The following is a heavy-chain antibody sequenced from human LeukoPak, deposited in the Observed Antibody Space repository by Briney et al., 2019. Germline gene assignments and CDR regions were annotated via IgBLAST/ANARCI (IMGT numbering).Heavy chain of an antibody. D-gene: IGHD2-21*02. CDR2: INHSGGST. CDR1: GYTFTSYY. Sequence: ASVKVSCKASGYTFTSYYMQWVRQAPGQGVEWMGIINHSGGSTSYAQKLQGKVTMTKDMSTSTDYMELSSLRSEDTAVYYCARVAPLAYCGGDCPRGAFDIWGQGTMVTVSS. V-gene: IGHV1-46*01. CDR3: ARVAPLAYCGGDCPRGAFDI. J-gene: IGHJ3*02.